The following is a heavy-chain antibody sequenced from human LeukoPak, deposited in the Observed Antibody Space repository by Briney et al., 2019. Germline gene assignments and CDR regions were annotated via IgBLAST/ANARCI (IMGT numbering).Heavy chain of an antibody. CDR3: AGGTYSGYDS. J-gene: IGHJ5*02. V-gene: IGHV6-1*01. Sequence: SQTLSLTCAISGDSVSSNSAAWNWIRQSPSRGLEWLGKTYYRSKWYNDYAVSVKGRITINPDTSKNQFSLQLNSVAPEDTAVYYCAGGTYSGYDSWGQGTLVTVSS. CDR2: TYYRSKWYN. D-gene: IGHD5-12*01. CDR1: GDSVSSNSAA.